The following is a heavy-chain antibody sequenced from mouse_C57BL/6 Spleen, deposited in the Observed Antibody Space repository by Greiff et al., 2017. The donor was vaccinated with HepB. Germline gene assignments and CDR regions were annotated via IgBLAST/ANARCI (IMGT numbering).Heavy chain of an antibody. Sequence: EVQLVESGGGLVKPGGSLKLSCAASGFTFSSYAMSWVRQTPEKRLEWVATISDGGSYTYYPDNVKGRFTISRDNAKNNLYLQKSHLKSEDTAMYYCARDGVYYYGSSYRLAYWGQGTLVTVSA. D-gene: IGHD1-1*01. CDR2: ISDGGSYT. CDR1: GFTFSSYA. J-gene: IGHJ3*01. V-gene: IGHV5-4*01. CDR3: ARDGVYYYGSSYRLAY.